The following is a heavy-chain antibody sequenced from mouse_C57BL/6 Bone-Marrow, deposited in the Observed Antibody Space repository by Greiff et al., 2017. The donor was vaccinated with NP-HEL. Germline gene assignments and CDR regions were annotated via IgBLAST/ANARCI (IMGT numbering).Heavy chain of an antibody. CDR3: ARSYYGSSYVPYWYFDV. Sequence: QVTLKESGPGILQSSQTLSLTCSFSGFPLSTSGMGVSWIRQPSGKGLEWLAHIYWDDDKRYNPSLKSRLTISKDTSRNQVFLKITSVDTADTATYYCARSYYGSSYVPYWYFDVWGTGTTVTVSS. V-gene: IGHV8-12*01. D-gene: IGHD1-1*01. CDR2: IYWDDDK. J-gene: IGHJ1*03. CDR1: GFPLSTSGMG.